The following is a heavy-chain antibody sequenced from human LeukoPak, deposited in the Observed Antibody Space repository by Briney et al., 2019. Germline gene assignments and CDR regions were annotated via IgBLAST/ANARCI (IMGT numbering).Heavy chain of an antibody. CDR3: VRENWYYDY. CDR2: IKPDTGVT. J-gene: IGHJ4*02. V-gene: IGHV1-2*02. Sequence: ASVKVSCKTSGYTFSVYFMHWVRQAPGQGLEWMGWIKPDTGVTHYAQKFQGRFIMTTDTPTTIVHMELTTLRSDDTAVYYCVRENWYYDYWGQGTLVTVSS. CDR1: GYTFSVYF. D-gene: IGHD1-1*01.